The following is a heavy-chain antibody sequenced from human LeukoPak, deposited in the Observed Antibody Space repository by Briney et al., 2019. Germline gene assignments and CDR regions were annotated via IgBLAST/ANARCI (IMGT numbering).Heavy chain of an antibody. V-gene: IGHV3-21*06. CDR1: GFIFSDYS. D-gene: IGHD5-12*01. J-gene: IGHJ4*02. Sequence: GGSLRLSCAASGFIFSDYSMNWVRQAPGQGLDWVSSISSRSGYIYYAESVKGRFTISRDNAKNSLYLQMNSLRADDTAVYYCARSHIVATYAFDYWGQGILVTVSS. CDR3: ARSHIVATYAFDY. CDR2: ISSRSGYI.